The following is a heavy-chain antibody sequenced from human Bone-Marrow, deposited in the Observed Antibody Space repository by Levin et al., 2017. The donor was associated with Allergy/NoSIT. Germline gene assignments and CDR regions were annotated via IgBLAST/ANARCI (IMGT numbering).Heavy chain of an antibody. CDR1: GFTFSNYS. CDR2: ISSSSRTI. J-gene: IGHJ6*02. Sequence: GGSLRLSCAASGFTFSNYSMNWVRQAPGKGLEWVSYISSSSRTIYYADSVKGRFTISRDNAKNSLYLQMNSLRAEDTAVYYCARDAKLAYDYVWGSYRSRYGMDVWGQGTTVTVSS. V-gene: IGHV3-48*01. D-gene: IGHD3-16*02. CDR3: ARDAKLAYDYVWGSYRSRYGMDV.